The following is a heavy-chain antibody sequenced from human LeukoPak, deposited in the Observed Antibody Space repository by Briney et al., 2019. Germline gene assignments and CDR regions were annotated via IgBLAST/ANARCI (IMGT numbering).Heavy chain of an antibody. Sequence: SVKVSCKASGGTFSSYAISWVRQAPGQGLEWMGGIIPIFGTANYAQKFQGRVTITADESTSTAYMELSSLRSEDTAVYYCAKDIVVVPAATADDYWGQGTLVTVSS. CDR2: IIPIFGTA. V-gene: IGHV1-69*13. CDR1: GGTFSSYA. J-gene: IGHJ4*02. D-gene: IGHD2-2*01. CDR3: AKDIVVVPAATADDY.